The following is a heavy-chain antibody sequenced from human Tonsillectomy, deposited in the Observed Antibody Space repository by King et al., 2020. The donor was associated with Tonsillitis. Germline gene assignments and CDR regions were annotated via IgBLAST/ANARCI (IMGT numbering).Heavy chain of an antibody. CDR1: GGSFSGYY. V-gene: IGHV4-34*01. CDR2: INHSGST. Sequence: VQLQQWGAGLLKPSETLSLTCAVYGGSFSGYYWSWIRQPPGKGLEWIGEINHSGSTNYNPSLKSRVTISVDTSKNQFSLKLSSVTAADTAVYYCARGRGYYYGSGSYYNLQYGMDVWGQGTTVTVSS. D-gene: IGHD3-10*01. CDR3: ARGRGYYYGSGSYYNLQYGMDV. J-gene: IGHJ6*02.